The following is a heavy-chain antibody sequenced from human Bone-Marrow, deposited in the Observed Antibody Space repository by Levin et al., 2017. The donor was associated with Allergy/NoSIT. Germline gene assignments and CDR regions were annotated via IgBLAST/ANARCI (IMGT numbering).Heavy chain of an antibody. J-gene: IGHJ3*02. V-gene: IGHV5-51*01. CDR3: ARYCSGGNCYSHAYDI. CDR2: IYPGDSDT. Sequence: GESLKISCKGSGYMFTSYWIGWVRQMPGKGLEWMGIIYPGDSDTRYSPSFRGQVTMSADKSITTAYLQWRSLGAADTGMYYCARYCSGGNCYSHAYDIWGRGTMVTVSS. D-gene: IGHD2-15*01. CDR1: GYMFTSYW.